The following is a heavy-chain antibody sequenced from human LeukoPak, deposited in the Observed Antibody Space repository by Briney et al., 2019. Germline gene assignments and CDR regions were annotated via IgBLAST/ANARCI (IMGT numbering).Heavy chain of an antibody. CDR1: GFTVSSNY. CDR2: IYSGGST. Sequence: GGSLRLSCAASGFTVSSNYMSWVRQAPGKGLEWVSVIYSGGSTYYADSVKGRFTISRDNSKNTLYLQVNSLRAEDTAVYYCARLRVDAFDIWGQGTMVTVSS. D-gene: IGHD4-17*01. J-gene: IGHJ3*02. CDR3: ARLRVDAFDI. V-gene: IGHV3-53*01.